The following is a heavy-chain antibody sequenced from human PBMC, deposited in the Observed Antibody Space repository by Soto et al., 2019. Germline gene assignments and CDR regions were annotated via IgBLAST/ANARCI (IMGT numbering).Heavy chain of an antibody. V-gene: IGHV4-59*01. J-gene: IGHJ4*02. Sequence: QLQESGPGLVKHSQTLSLTCTVSGGSIHDYYWVWIRQPPGKGLEWIGSIFYTGSTDYNPSLKSRVTLSLATSKNQFSLNLSSVTAADTAVYYCARVNRGAFDHWGQGALVTVSS. CDR3: ARVNRGAFDH. CDR2: IFYTGST. CDR1: GGSIHDYY.